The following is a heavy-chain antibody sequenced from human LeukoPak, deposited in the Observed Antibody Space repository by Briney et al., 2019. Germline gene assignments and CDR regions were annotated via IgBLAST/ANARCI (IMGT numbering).Heavy chain of an antibody. CDR2: IYSSGFT. J-gene: IGHJ4*02. V-gene: IGHV4-4*07. D-gene: IGHD3-10*01. CDR3: ARVHIVTGTYFDS. Sequence: PSETLSLTCTLSGDSMSGYSWSWLRQPAGKEVEWIGRIYSSGFTEYNLSLDGRVTISIEKSKKQFALMLDSVTAADTATYYCARVHIVTGTYFDSWGQGALVTVSS. CDR1: GDSMSGYS.